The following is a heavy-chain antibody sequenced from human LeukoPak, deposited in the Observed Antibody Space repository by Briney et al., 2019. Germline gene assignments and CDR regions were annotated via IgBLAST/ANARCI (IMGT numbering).Heavy chain of an antibody. J-gene: IGHJ4*02. CDR2: INYSGST. CDR3: ARDDYYGPENYYNNFDS. V-gene: IGHV4-59*01. Sequence: SETLSLTCTVSGGSISSYYWSWIRQPPGKGLEWIGYINYSGSTNYNPSLKSRVTISVDTSKNQFSLRLSSVTDADTAVYYCARDDYYGPENYYNNFDSWGQGTLVTVSS. CDR1: GGSISSYY. D-gene: IGHD3-10*01.